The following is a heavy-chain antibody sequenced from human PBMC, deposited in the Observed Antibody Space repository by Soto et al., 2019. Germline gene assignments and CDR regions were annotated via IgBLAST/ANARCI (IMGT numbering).Heavy chain of an antibody. V-gene: IGHV3-48*02. CDR3: AREDDFWSGYYPHNWFDP. CDR2: ISSSSSTI. CDR1: GFTFSSYS. J-gene: IGHJ5*02. Sequence: GGSLRLSCAASGFTFSSYSMNWVRQAPGKGLEWVSYISSSSSTIYYADSVKGRFTISRDNAKNSLYLQMNSLRDEDTAVYYCAREDDFWSGYYPHNWFDPWGQGTLVTVSS. D-gene: IGHD3-3*01.